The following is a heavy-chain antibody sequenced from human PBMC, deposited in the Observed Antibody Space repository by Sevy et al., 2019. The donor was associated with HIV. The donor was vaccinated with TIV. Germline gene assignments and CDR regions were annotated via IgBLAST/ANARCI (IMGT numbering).Heavy chain of an antibody. V-gene: IGHV4-30-4*01. D-gene: IGHD5-18*01. CDR2: IYYSGST. CDR1: GGSISSGDYY. CDR3: ARDRVQNVDTAMVFSWFDP. Sequence: SETLSLTCTVSGGSISSGDYYWSWIRQPPGKGLEWIEYIYYSGSTYYNPSLKSRVTMSVDTSKNQFSLKLSSVTAADTAVYYCARDRVQNVDTAMVFSWFDPWGQGTLVTVSS. J-gene: IGHJ5*02.